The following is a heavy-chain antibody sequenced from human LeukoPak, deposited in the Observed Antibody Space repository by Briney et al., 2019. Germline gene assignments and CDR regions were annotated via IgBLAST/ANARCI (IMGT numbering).Heavy chain of an antibody. CDR1: GGSISSYY. D-gene: IGHD1-26*01. J-gene: IGHJ6*03. V-gene: IGHV4-59*01. CDR2: IYYSGST. Sequence: SETLSLTCTVSGGSISSYYWSWIRQPPGKGLEWIGYIYYSGSTNYNPSLKSRVTISVDTSKNQFSLKLSSVTAADTAVYYCARVGATPYYYYYMDVWGKGTTVTVSS. CDR3: ARVGATPYYYYYMDV.